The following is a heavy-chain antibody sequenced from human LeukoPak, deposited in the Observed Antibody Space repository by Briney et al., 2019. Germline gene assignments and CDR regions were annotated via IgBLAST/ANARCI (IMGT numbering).Heavy chain of an antibody. V-gene: IGHV3-20*04. J-gene: IGHJ6*02. CDR2: INWNGGST. D-gene: IGHD3-10*01. CDR1: GFTFDDHG. Sequence: GGSLRLSCAASGFTFDDHGMSWVRQAPGKGLEWVSAINWNGGSTGYADSVKGRFTISRDNAKNSLYLQMNSLRAEDSALYYCARDLRGGGYYYYYGMDVWGQGTTVTVS. CDR3: ARDLRGGGYYYYYGMDV.